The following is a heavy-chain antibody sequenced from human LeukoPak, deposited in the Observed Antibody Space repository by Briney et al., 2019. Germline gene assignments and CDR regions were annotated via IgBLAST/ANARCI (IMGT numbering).Heavy chain of an antibody. CDR3: ARDSYRGRRGENAFDL. CDR2: IWYDGSNK. D-gene: IGHD3-10*01. Sequence: GGSLRLSCAAPGFTFRNYGMHWVRQTPGKGLEWVALIWYDGSNKYYADSVKGRFTISRDNFKNTLYLQMNSLRVEDTAIYYCARDSYRGRRGENAFDLWGQGTVVTVSS. V-gene: IGHV3-33*01. J-gene: IGHJ3*01. CDR1: GFTFRNYG.